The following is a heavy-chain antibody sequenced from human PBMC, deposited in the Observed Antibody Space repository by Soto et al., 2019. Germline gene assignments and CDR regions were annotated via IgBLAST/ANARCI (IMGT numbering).Heavy chain of an antibody. D-gene: IGHD3-3*02. V-gene: IGHV4-39*01. Sequence: PSENLSLTCTISGASISTSSNYWGWFRQPPGKGLEWIGSIYYSGSTYYNPSPKSRVTISVDTSKNQFSLKLSSVTAADTAVYYCASPKIAFYNWFDPWGQGTLVT. J-gene: IGHJ5*02. CDR1: GASISTSSNY. CDR2: IYYSGST. CDR3: ASPKIAFYNWFDP.